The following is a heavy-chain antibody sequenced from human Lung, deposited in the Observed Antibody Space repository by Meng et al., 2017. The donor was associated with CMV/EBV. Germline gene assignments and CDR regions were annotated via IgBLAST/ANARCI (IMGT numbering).Heavy chain of an antibody. Sequence: ASRFTYNTYAMHWGRQAPGQGLAWVAVISFDGSNEYYADSVKGRFTISRDNSANTLYLHMNSLRAEDTALYYCARVAGTYYSSPIDYWGQGTLVTVSS. D-gene: IGHD1-26*01. CDR2: ISFDGSNE. CDR1: RFTYNTYA. CDR3: ARVAGTYYSSPIDY. J-gene: IGHJ4*02. V-gene: IGHV3-30*04.